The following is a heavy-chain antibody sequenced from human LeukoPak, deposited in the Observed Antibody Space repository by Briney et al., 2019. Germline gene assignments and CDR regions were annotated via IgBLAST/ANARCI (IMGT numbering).Heavy chain of an antibody. Sequence: PGGSLRLSCAASGFTFSSYGMHWVRQAPGKGLERVAVIWYDGSNKYYADSVKGRFTISRDNSKNTLYLQMNSLRAEDTAVYYCARDGGSSWSDYWGQGTLVTVSS. J-gene: IGHJ4*02. V-gene: IGHV3-33*01. CDR1: GFTFSSYG. CDR3: ARDGGSSWSDY. CDR2: IWYDGSNK. D-gene: IGHD6-13*01.